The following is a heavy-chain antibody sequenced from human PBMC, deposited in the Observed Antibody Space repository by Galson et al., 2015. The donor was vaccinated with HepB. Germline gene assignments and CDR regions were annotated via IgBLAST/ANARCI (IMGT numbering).Heavy chain of an antibody. J-gene: IGHJ3*02. CDR3: ARGRDYGDDYVGPGDAFDI. Sequence: LRLSCAASGFTFSSYSMNWVRQAPGKGLEWVSYISSSSNYIYYADSVKGRFTISRDNAKNSLYLQMNSLRAEDTAVYYCARGRDYGDDYVGPGDAFDIWGQGTMVIVSS. V-gene: IGHV3-21*01. D-gene: IGHD4-17*01. CDR1: GFTFSSYS. CDR2: ISSSSNYI.